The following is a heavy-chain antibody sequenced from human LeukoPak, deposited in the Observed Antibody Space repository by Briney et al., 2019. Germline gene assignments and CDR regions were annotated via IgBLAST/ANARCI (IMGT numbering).Heavy chain of an antibody. V-gene: IGHV4-59*01. D-gene: IGHD6-13*01. CDR2: IYYSGST. CDR1: GGSISSYY. J-gene: IGHJ6*03. CDR3: ARAEHSSSWYYDYYYYMDV. Sequence: SETLSLTCTVSGGSISSYYWSWIRQPPGKGLEWIGYIYYSGSTNYNPSLKSRVTISVDTSKNQFSLKLSSVTAADPAVYYCARAEHSSSWYYDYYYYMDVWGKGTTVTISS.